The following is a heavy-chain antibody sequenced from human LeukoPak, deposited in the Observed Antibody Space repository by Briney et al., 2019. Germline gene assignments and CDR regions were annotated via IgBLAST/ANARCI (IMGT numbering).Heavy chain of an antibody. CDR2: IYYSGST. J-gene: IGHJ5*02. D-gene: IGHD6-19*01. CDR1: GGSISSSSYY. Sequence: SETLSLTCTVSGGSISSSSYYWGWIRQPPGKGLEWIGSIYYSGSTYYNPSLKSRVTISVDTSKNQFSLKLSSVTAADTAMYYCARGPALHSKWVGGRWFDPWGQGTLVTVSS. V-gene: IGHV4-39*07. CDR3: ARGPALHSKWVGGRWFDP.